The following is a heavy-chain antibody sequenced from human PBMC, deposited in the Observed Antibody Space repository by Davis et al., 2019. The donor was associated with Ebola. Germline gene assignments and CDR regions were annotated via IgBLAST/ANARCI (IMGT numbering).Heavy chain of an antibody. CDR1: GWSFRAYY. CDR2: INHSGST. CDR3: ARGRRFLEWLLYTDNWFDP. V-gene: IGHV4-34*01. Sequence: SETLSLTCVVSGWSFRAYYWSWIRQPPGKGLEWIGEINHSGSTNYNPSLKSRVTISVDTSKNQFSLKLSSVTAADTAVYYCARGRRFLEWLLYTDNWFDPWGQGTLVTVSS. J-gene: IGHJ5*02. D-gene: IGHD3-3*01.